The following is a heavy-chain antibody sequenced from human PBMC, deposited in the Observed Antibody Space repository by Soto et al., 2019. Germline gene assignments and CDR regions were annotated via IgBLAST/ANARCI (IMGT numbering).Heavy chain of an antibody. CDR3: ASEQFYMVYYGMDV. D-gene: IGHD3-10*01. Sequence: SETLSLTCTVSRGSISSSSYYWGWIRQPPGKGLEWIGSIYYSGSTYYNPSLKSRVTISVDTSKNQFSLKLSSVPAADTAVYYCASEQFYMVYYGMDVWGKGTTATVSS. CDR1: RGSISSSSYY. J-gene: IGHJ6*04. V-gene: IGHV4-39*01. CDR2: IYYSGST.